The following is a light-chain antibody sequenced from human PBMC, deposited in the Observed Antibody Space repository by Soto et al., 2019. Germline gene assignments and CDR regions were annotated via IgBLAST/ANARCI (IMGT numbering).Light chain of an antibody. J-gene: IGKJ1*01. Sequence: DIQLTQSPSTLSASVGDRVTITCRASQTISSWLAWYQQKPGKAPNLLIYKTSNLESGVPSRFRGSGSGTAFTHTISSLQPDDFATYYCQYYNDYCWTFGQGTKVEIK. CDR1: QTISSW. V-gene: IGKV1-5*03. CDR2: KTS. CDR3: QYYNDYCWT.